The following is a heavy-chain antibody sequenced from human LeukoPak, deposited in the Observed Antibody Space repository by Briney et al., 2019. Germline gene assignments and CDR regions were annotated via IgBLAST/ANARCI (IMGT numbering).Heavy chain of an antibody. Sequence: SETLSLTCTVSGGSISSSSYYWGWIRQPPGKGLEWIGRIYYSGSTYYNPSLKSRVTISVDTSKNQFSLKLSSVTAADTAVYYCASGYCSSTSCYYGWFDPWCQGTLVTVSS. J-gene: IGHJ5*02. V-gene: IGHV4-39*07. CDR3: ASGYCSSTSCYYGWFDP. D-gene: IGHD2-2*01. CDR2: IYYSGST. CDR1: GGSISSSSYY.